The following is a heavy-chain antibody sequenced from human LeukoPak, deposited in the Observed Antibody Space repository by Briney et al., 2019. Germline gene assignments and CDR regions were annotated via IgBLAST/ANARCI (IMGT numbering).Heavy chain of an antibody. CDR3: ARRVRGSGSYSSDAFDI. Sequence: SGPTLVNPTYTLTLTCTFSGFSLSNSAAGMGWLRQPPGKALQWLALLYWVDDKRYSPSLKSRLTITKDTSKTQVVLTMTNMDPVDTATYYCARRVRGSGSYSSDAFDIWGQGTMVTVSS. D-gene: IGHD3-10*01. J-gene: IGHJ3*02. V-gene: IGHV2-5*02. CDR1: GFSLSNSAAG. CDR2: LYWVDDK.